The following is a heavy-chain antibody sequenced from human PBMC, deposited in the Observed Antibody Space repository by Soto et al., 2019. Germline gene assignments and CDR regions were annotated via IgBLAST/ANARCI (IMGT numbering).Heavy chain of an antibody. CDR3: AKEGNSGYDYYYYYYMDV. V-gene: IGHV3-9*01. J-gene: IGHJ6*03. CDR1: GFTFDDYA. D-gene: IGHD5-12*01. Sequence: GGSLRLSCAASGFTFDDYAMHWVRQAPGKGLEWVSGISWNSGSIGYADSVKGRFTISRDNAKNSLYLQMNSLRAEDTALYYCAKEGNSGYDYYYYYYMDVWGKGTTVTVSS. CDR2: ISWNSGSI.